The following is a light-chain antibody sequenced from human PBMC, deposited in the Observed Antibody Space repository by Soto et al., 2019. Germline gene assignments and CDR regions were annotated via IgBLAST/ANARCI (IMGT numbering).Light chain of an antibody. CDR3: HQYGTAPLT. J-gene: IGKJ3*01. CDR2: AAS. V-gene: IGKV3-20*01. Sequence: EIVLTQSPGTLSLSPGERATLSCGSSQSVASGYFAWYQQKPGQAPRLLIYAASRRATGIPDRFSGSGSGTDFTLTISRLEPEDFSVYYCHQYGTAPLTFGPGTKVDIK. CDR1: QSVASGY.